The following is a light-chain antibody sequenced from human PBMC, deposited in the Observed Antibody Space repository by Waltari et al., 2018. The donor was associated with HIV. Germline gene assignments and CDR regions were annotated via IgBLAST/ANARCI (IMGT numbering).Light chain of an antibody. CDR3: QQYNSFSLT. CDR2: KAS. Sequence: IQMTQSPSTLSASVGDRVAITCRASQTISDWLAWYQQKPGKAPKLLIDKASNLQSGVPSRFSGGGSGTEFTLTISSLQPDDFATYYCQQYNSFSLTFGGGTKVESK. CDR1: QTISDW. J-gene: IGKJ4*01. V-gene: IGKV1-5*03.